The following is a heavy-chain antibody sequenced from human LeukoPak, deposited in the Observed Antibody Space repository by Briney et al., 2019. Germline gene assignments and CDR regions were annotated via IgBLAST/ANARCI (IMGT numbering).Heavy chain of an antibody. Sequence: GVSLKISCKGSGYSFASYWIGWVRQMPGKGLEWMGIIYPGDSDTRYSPSFEGQVSFSADKSISTAYLQWSSLKASDTAMYYCARRGTDFDYWGQGTLVTVSS. CDR3: ARRGTDFDY. CDR2: IYPGDSDT. CDR1: GYSFASYW. V-gene: IGHV5-51*01. J-gene: IGHJ4*02.